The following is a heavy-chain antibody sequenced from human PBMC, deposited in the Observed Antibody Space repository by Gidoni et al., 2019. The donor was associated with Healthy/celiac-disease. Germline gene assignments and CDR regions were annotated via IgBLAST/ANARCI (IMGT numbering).Heavy chain of an antibody. CDR1: GGSISSYY. V-gene: IGHV4-59*01. Sequence: QVQLQESGPGLVKRSETLSLTCTVSGGSISSYYWSWFRDPPGKGLEWIGYLYSSGSTNYNPSLKSRVTISVDTSKNQFSLKLRSVTAADTAVYYCAMALGATTFDPWGQGTLVTVSS. CDR2: LYSSGST. CDR3: AMALGATTFDP. J-gene: IGHJ5*02. D-gene: IGHD1-26*01.